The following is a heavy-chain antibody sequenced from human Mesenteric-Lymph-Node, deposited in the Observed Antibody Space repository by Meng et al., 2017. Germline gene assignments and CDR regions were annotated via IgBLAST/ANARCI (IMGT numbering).Heavy chain of an antibody. CDR1: GGTFSIYA. J-gene: IGHJ5*02. V-gene: IGHV1-69*05. CDR2: IIPILGTA. CDR3: ASGPIVATIRNWFDP. D-gene: IGHD5-12*01. Sequence: VQRLLPEAMVKMPVSSCKVSCKAPGGTFSIYAISWVQQAPGQELECMGGIIPILGTANYAQQFQGRVTITTDESTRTAYMELSSLRSEDTAVYYCASGPIVATIRNWFDPWGQGTLVTISS.